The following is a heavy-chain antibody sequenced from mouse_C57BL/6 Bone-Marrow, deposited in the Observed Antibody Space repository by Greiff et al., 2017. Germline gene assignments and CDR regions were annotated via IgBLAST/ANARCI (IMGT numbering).Heavy chain of an antibody. CDR2: FHPYNDDT. V-gene: IGHV1-47*01. CDR3: ARQDGSSGAWFAY. D-gene: IGHD1-1*01. Sequence: VQGVESGAELVKPGASVKMSCKASGYTFTTYPIEWMKQNHGKSLEWIGNFHPYNDDTKYNEKFKGKATLTVEKSSSTVYLELSRLTSDDSAVYYCARQDGSSGAWFAYWGQGTLVTVSA. J-gene: IGHJ3*01. CDR1: GYTFTTYP.